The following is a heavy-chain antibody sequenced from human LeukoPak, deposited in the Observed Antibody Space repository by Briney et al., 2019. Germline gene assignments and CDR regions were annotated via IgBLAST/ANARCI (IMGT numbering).Heavy chain of an antibody. CDR2: IYHSGNT. V-gene: IGHV4-38-2*02. CDR1: GYSISSSYY. Sequence: SETLSLTCTVSGYSISSSYYWGWIRQPPGKGLEWIGCIYHSGNTYYNPSLKSRVTISVDTSKNQFSLKLSSVTAADTAVYYCARVMIVVAIDYWGQGTLVTVSS. D-gene: IGHD3-22*01. CDR3: ARVMIVVAIDY. J-gene: IGHJ4*02.